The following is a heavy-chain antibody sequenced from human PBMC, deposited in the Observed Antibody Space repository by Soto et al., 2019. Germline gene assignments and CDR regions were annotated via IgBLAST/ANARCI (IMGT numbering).Heavy chain of an antibody. CDR3: ARDGGSGWYPFDY. Sequence: PLETLSLSCTVSGGSISGGDYYCSWIRQPPGKGLEWIGYIYYSGSTYYNPSLKSRVTISVDTSKNQFSLKLSSVTAADTAVYYCARDGGSGWYPFDYWGQGTLVTVSS. CDR1: GGSISGGDYY. D-gene: IGHD6-19*01. CDR2: IYYSGST. V-gene: IGHV4-30-4*02. J-gene: IGHJ4*02.